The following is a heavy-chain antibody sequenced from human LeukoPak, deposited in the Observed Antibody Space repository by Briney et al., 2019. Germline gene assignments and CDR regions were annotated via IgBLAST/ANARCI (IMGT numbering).Heavy chain of an antibody. V-gene: IGHV4-39*01. CDR2: VYYSGIT. J-gene: IGHJ4*02. CDR1: GGSISSSSYY. D-gene: IGHD6-19*01. Sequence: PSETLSLTCTFSGGSISSSSYYWGWIRQPPGKGLEWIVSVYYSGITYYNPAQKRRVAISVDTSKNQCSPKLSSVTAADPAVYYCARQQWQPIFDYWGQGTLVTV. CDR3: ARQQWQPIFDY.